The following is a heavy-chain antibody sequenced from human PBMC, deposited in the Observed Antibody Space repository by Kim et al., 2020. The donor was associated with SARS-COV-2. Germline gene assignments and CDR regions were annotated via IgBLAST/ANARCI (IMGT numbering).Heavy chain of an antibody. CDR3: ARGTMDDSSGYYYYFDY. V-gene: IGHV3-13*04. CDR1: GFTFSSYD. Sequence: GGSLRPSCAASGFTFSSYDMHWVRQATGKGLEWVSAIGTAGDTYYPGSVKGRFTISRENAKNSLYLQMNSLRAGDTAVYYCARGTMDDSSGYYYYFDYWGQGTLVTVSS. D-gene: IGHD3-22*01. CDR2: IGTAGDT. J-gene: IGHJ4*02.